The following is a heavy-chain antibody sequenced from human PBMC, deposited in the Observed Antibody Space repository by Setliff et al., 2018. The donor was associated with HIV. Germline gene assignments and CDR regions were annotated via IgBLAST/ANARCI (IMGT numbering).Heavy chain of an antibody. Sequence: PPGKALEWLALIYWNYDRHYSPSLRSRLTLTKDTSKNQVVLTMTKMDPVDTATYYCAHIPAYYDFWSAYFRNWGQGILVTVSS. CDR2: IYWNYDR. J-gene: IGHJ4*02. D-gene: IGHD3-3*01. CDR3: AHIPAYYDFWSAYFRN. V-gene: IGHV2-5*01.